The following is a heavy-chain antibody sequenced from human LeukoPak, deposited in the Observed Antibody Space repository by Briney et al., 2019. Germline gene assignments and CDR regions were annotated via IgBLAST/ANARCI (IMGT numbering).Heavy chain of an antibody. V-gene: IGHV3-23*01. J-gene: IGHJ3*02. CDR1: GFTFSSYG. CDR2: ISGSGGST. CDR3: ASETSGSGSYFGPDAFDI. D-gene: IGHD3-10*01. Sequence: GGSLRLSCAASGFTFSSYGVSWVRQAPGKGLEWVSAISGSGGSTYYADTVKGRFTISRDNSKNTLYLQMNSLRAEDTAVYYCASETSGSGSYFGPDAFDIWGQGTMVTVSS.